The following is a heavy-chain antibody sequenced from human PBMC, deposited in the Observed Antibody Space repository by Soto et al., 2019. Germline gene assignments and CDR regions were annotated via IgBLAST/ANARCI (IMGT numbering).Heavy chain of an antibody. CDR1: GTSIINNNW. Sequence: QVQLQESGPGLVKPSGTLSLTCAVSGTSIINNNWWTWVRQPPGKGLKWIGEIYHSGTTNYNSSLKSRVTFSTDKSKNQFSLNLNSVTAADTAVYYCARGDGDNAFDIWGQGTLVIVSS. V-gene: IGHV4-4*02. J-gene: IGHJ3*02. D-gene: IGHD2-21*02. CDR3: ARGDGDNAFDI. CDR2: IYHSGTT.